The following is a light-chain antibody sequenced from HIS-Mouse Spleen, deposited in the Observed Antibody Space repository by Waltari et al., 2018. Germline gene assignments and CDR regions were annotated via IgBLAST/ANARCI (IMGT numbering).Light chain of an antibody. Sequence: QSALTQPASVSGSPGQSITISCTGTSSDVGRYNLVSWYQQHPGKAPKLMIYEGSKRPSGVSNRFSGSKSGNMASLTISGLQAEDEADYYCCSYAGSWVFGGGTKLTVL. CDR2: EGS. J-gene: IGLJ3*02. CDR3: CSYAGSWV. V-gene: IGLV2-23*01. CDR1: SSDVGRYNL.